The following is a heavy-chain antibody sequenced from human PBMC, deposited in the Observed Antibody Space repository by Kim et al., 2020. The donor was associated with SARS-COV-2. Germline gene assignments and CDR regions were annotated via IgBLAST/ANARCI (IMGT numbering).Heavy chain of an antibody. J-gene: IGHJ4*02. Sequence: SETLSLTCTVSGGSISSGGYYWSWIRQHPGKGLERIGYIYYSGSTYYNPSLKSRVTISVDTSKNQFSLKLSSVTAADTAVYYCARGRITIFGVVNEYDYWGQGTLVTVSS. CDR2: IYYSGST. D-gene: IGHD3-3*01. CDR3: ARGRITIFGVVNEYDY. CDR1: GGSISSGGYY. V-gene: IGHV4-31*03.